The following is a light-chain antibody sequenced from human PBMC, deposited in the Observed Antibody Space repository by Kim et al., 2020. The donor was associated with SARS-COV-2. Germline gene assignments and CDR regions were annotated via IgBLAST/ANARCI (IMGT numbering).Light chain of an antibody. V-gene: IGLV2-14*03. J-gene: IGLJ1*01. CDR2: DVS. Sequence: QSALTQPASVSGSPGQSITISCTGTSSYVDGYNYVSWYQQHPGKAPKLMIYDVSKRPSGVSNRFSGSKSGNTASLAISGLQAEDEADYYCNSYTNSSTFYVFGTGTKVTVL. CDR1: SSYVDGYNY. CDR3: NSYTNSSTFYV.